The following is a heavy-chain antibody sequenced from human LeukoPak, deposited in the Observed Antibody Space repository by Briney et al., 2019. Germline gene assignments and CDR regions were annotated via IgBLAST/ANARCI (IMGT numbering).Heavy chain of an antibody. CDR2: INHSGST. D-gene: IGHD3-10*01. J-gene: IGHJ4*02. CDR1: GGSFSGYY. V-gene: IGHV4-34*01. Sequence: PSETLSLTCAVYGGSFSGYYWSWIRQPPGKGLEWIGEINHSGSTNYNPSLKSRVTISVDTSKNQFSLKLSSVTAADMAVYYCASATMVRGVHGGYFDYWGQGALVTVSS. CDR3: ASATMVRGVHGGYFDY.